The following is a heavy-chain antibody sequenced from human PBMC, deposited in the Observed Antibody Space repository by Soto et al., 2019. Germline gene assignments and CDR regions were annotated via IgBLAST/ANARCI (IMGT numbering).Heavy chain of an antibody. Sequence: PSETLSLTCTVSGGPMSSGGYYWSWIRQHPGKGLEWIGYMYYRGNPYYNPSLKSRVTISVDTSKNRFSLKLSSVTAADTAVYYCARDASGYGYFDYWGPGTLVTVSS. CDR3: ARDASGYGYFDY. V-gene: IGHV4-31*03. CDR2: MYYRGNP. J-gene: IGHJ4*02. D-gene: IGHD3-3*01. CDR1: GGPMSSGGYY.